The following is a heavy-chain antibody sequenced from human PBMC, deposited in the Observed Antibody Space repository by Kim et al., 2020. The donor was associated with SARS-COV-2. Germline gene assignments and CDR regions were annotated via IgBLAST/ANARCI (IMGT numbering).Heavy chain of an antibody. J-gene: IGHJ4*03. D-gene: IGHD2-15*01. CDR2: IIPAFGTA. Sequence: SVKVSCKAPGDTFNSYGITWVRQAPGQGLEWIGGIIPAFGTANYAPKFQGRITITADESTGTIYMDLNSLRSEDTAVYYCARDAAALGSIVPYSPRYFD. V-gene: IGHV1-69*13. CDR1: GDTFNSYG. CDR3: ARDAAALGSIVPYSPRYFD.